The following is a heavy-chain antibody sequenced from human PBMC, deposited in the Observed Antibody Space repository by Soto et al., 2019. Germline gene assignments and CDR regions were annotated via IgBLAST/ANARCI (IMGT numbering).Heavy chain of an antibody. CDR2: IYWDNDK. V-gene: IGHV2-5*02. CDR3: AHNNYYGSGSVY. J-gene: IGHJ4*02. CDR1: GFSLNTRGVG. Sequence: QITLKESGPTLVKPTQTLTLTCAFSGFSLNTRGVGVGWIRQPPGKALEWLALIYWDNDKRYSPSLKSRLTITTDTRRNHLVLMMTDMDPVDTATYYCAHNNYYGSGSVYWGQGTMVTVSS. D-gene: IGHD3-10*01.